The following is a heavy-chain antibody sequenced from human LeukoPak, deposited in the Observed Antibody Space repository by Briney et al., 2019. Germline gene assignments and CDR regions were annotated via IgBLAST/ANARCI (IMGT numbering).Heavy chain of an antibody. V-gene: IGHV4-34*01. CDR3: ARADFWSGYYTHYFDY. CDR2: INHSGST. CDR1: GGSFSGYY. J-gene: IGHJ4*02. D-gene: IGHD3-3*01. Sequence: SETLSITCAVYGGSFSGYYWSWIRQPPGKGLEWIGEINHSGSTNYNPSLKSRVTISVDTSKNQFSLKLSSVTAADTAVYYCARADFWSGYYTHYFDYWGQGTLVTVSS.